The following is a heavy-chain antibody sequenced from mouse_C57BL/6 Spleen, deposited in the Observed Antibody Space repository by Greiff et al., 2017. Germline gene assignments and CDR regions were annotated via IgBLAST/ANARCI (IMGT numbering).Heavy chain of an antibody. V-gene: IGHV1-15*01. CDR1: GYTFTDYE. D-gene: IGHD1-1*02. J-gene: IGHJ3*01. CDR2: IDPETGGN. CDR3: TSEYYGFAY. Sequence: VQLQESGAELVRPGASVTLSCKASGYTFTDYEMPWVKQTPVHGLEWIGAIDPETGGNAYNQKFKGKALLTADKSSSTPYMELRILTSEDTAVDYCTSEYYGFAYWGQGTLGTVSA.